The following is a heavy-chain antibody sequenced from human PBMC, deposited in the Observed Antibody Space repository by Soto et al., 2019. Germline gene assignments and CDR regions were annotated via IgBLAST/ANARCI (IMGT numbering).Heavy chain of an antibody. J-gene: IGHJ6*02. CDR2: ISAYNGNT. Sequence: SSVKVSCKASGYTFTSYVISWVRHAPGQGLEWMGWISAYNGNTNYAQKLQGRVTMTTDTSTSTAYMELRSLRSDDTAVYYCAVGSSTSENYYYGMDVWGQGTTVTVSS. D-gene: IGHD2-2*01. V-gene: IGHV1-18*01. CDR1: GYTFTSYV. CDR3: AVGSSTSENYYYGMDV.